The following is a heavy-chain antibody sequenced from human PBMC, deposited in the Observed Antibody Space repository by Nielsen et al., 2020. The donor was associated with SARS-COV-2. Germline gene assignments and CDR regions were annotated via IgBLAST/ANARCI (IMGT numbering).Heavy chain of an antibody. CDR1: GFIVSSNS. CDR3: AKDRAGATYARFDF. D-gene: IGHD4/OR15-4a*01. CDR2: ISGSGGTT. V-gene: IGHV3-23*01. J-gene: IGHJ4*02. Sequence: GESLKISCAASGFIVSSNSMSWVRQAPGKGLEWVSSISGSGGTTDFADSVKGRFTISRDNSRNTLYLQMNSLRAEDTAVYYCAKDRAGATYARFDFWGQGTLVTVSS.